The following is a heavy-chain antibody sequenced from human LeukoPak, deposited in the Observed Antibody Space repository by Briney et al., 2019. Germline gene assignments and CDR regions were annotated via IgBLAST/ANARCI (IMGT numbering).Heavy chain of an antibody. Sequence: GGSLRLSCAVFGFTFSSYAVSWVRQAPGKGLEWVSAITGSGGYTYNADSVKGRFTIYRDNSKNTLYLQMNSLRAEDTAVYYCAKVGVAGGYYWFDPWGQGTLVTVSS. CDR3: AKVGVAGGYYWFDP. V-gene: IGHV3-23*01. CDR2: ITGSGGYT. D-gene: IGHD6-19*01. J-gene: IGHJ5*02. CDR1: GFTFSSYA.